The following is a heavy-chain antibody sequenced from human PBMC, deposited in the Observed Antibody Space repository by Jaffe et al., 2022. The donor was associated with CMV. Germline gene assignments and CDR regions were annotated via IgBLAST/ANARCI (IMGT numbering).Heavy chain of an antibody. D-gene: IGHD3-22*01. V-gene: IGHV4-59*01. CDR2: IYYSGST. CDR3: ARVDGKYDSSGYWADWFDP. Sequence: QVQLQESGPGLVKPSETLSLTCTVSGGSISSYYWSWIRQPPGKGLEWIGYIYYSGSTNYNPSLKSRVTISVDTSKNQFSLKLSSVTAADTAVYYCARVDGKYDSSGYWADWFDPWGQGTLVTVSS. J-gene: IGHJ5*02. CDR1: GGSISSYY.